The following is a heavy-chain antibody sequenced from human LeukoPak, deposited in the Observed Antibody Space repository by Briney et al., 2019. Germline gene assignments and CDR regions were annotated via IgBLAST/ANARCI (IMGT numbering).Heavy chain of an antibody. CDR1: GFTFSSYS. Sequence: PGGSLRLSCAASGFTFSSYSMNWVRQAPGKGLEWVSVSGGSTYYADSVKGRFTISRDNSKNTLYLQMNSLRAEDTAVYYCTRDRDSGSHYGYWGQGTLVIVSS. CDR3: TRDRDSGSHYGY. V-gene: IGHV3-66*02. D-gene: IGHD1-26*01. J-gene: IGHJ4*02. CDR2: SGGST.